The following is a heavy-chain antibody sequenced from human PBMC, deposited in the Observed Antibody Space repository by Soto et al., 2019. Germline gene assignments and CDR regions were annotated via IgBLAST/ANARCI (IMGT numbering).Heavy chain of an antibody. CDR2: MNPNSGNT. V-gene: IGHV1-8*01. CDR3: AREAGEWFGEFPNWFDP. D-gene: IGHD3-10*01. CDR1: GYTFTSYD. J-gene: IGHJ5*02. Sequence: ASVKVSCKASGYTFTSYDINWVRQATGQGLEWMGWMNPNSGNTGYAQKFQGRVTMTRNTSISTAYMELSSLRSEDTAVYYCAREAGEWFGEFPNWFDPWGQGTLVTVSS.